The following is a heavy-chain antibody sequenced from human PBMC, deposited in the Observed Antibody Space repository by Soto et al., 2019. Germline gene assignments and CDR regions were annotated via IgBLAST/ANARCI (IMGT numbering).Heavy chain of an antibody. D-gene: IGHD2-15*01. CDR3: ARGTPSPLIVRSSRGTWFDP. Sequence: KTSETLYLTCAVSGDSIIGIYHWAWIRQPPGRSLEWIASIFHSGTTYYTPSLKSRVTISVDTSKNQFSLRLSSVTAADSAVYFCARGTPSPLIVRSSRGTWFDPWGQGTLVTVSS. V-gene: IGHV4-38-2*01. CDR2: IFHSGTT. J-gene: IGHJ5*02. CDR1: GDSIIGIYH.